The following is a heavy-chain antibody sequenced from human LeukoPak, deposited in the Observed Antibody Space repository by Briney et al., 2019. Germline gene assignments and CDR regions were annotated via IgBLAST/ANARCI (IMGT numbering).Heavy chain of an antibody. Sequence: KSSETLSLTCTVSGGSISNYYWSWIRQPAGKGLEWIGRIYTSGSTDYNPSLKSRVTMSVDTSKNQFSLKLNSVTAADTAVYYCARGPPPDFDYWGQGTLVTVSS. CDR2: IYTSGST. CDR3: ARGPPPDFDY. V-gene: IGHV4-4*07. J-gene: IGHJ4*02. CDR1: GGSISNYY.